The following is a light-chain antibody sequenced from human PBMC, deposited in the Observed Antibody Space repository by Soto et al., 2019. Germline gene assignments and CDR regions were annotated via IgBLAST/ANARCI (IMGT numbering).Light chain of an antibody. CDR3: QQRFNWPRFT. Sequence: EIVLTQSPATLSLSPGERATLSCRASQSVSSYLAWYQQKPGQAPRLLIYDASNRATGIPARFSGGVSGTDFTLTISSLEPEDFAVYYCQQRFNWPRFTFGQGTKLEI. CDR1: QSVSSY. CDR2: DAS. J-gene: IGKJ2*01. V-gene: IGKV3-11*01.